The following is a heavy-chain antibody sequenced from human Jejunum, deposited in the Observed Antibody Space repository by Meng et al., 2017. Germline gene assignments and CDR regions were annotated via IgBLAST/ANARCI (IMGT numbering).Heavy chain of an antibody. V-gene: IGHV4-34*01. J-gene: IGHJ5*02. CDR1: GGSVSGYF. D-gene: IGHD3-16*01. CDR2: VSHSGWT. CDR3: VRGNNYVWGMIP. Sequence: VRLQQGGEGLLKPSETRSLLCVVYGGSVSGYFWSWIRQPPGKGLEWIGEVSHSGWTKYNPSLKSRVPISLETSKNQFSLKMSSVTAADTAVYYCVRGNNYVWGMIPWGQGTLVTVSS.